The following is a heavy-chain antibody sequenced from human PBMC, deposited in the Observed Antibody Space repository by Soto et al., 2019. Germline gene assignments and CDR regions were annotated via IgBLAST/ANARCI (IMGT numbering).Heavy chain of an antibody. CDR1: GFTFSNYV. V-gene: IGHV3-23*01. J-gene: IGHJ4*02. CDR3: AKEEGHYGDSYFDY. CDR2: ISGNDGGT. Sequence: GGSLRLSCAASGFTFSNYVMSWVRQAPGKGLEWVSVISGNDGGTYYAASVKGRFTISRDISENTLYLQMNSLRAEDTAVYYCAKEEGHYGDSYFDYWGQGTLVTVSS. D-gene: IGHD4-17*01.